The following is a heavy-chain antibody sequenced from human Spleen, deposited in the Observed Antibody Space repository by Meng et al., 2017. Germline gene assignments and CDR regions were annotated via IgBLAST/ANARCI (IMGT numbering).Heavy chain of an antibody. CDR2: IWYDGSNK. J-gene: IGHJ6*02. Sequence: GESLKISCAASGFAFSSYGMHWVRQAPGKGLEWVAVIWYDGSNKYYADSVKGRFTISRDNSKNTLYLQMNSLRAEDTAVYYCARDNTGVTPVYYYYGMDVWGQGTMVTVSS. CDR1: GFAFSSYG. V-gene: IGHV3-33*01. CDR3: ARDNTGVTPVYYYYGMDV. D-gene: IGHD4-23*01.